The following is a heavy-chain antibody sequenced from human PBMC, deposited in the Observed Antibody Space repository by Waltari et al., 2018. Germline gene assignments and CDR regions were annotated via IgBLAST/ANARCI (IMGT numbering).Heavy chain of an antibody. CDR3: ARQLRFVDWIPRYFDS. V-gene: IGHV4-39*01. J-gene: IGHJ4*02. D-gene: IGHD3-3*01. CDR1: GDSISGSRNH. Sequence: QMELQESGPRLVKPSETLPLTCNVPGDSISGSRNHWAWLRQPPGKNLQWIGSIYYSGTTYYNPSLKGRFAISVDTSRNQFSLNVNSVTAADTGIYYCARQLRFVDWIPRYFDSWGRGTLATVSS. CDR2: IYYSGTT.